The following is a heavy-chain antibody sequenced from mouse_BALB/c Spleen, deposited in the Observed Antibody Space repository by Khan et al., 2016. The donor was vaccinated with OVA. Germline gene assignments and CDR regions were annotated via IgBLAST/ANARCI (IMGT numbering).Heavy chain of an antibody. J-gene: IGHJ2*01. Sequence: EVQLVESGPGLVNPSQSLSLTCTVTGYSITSDYAWNWIRQFPGNKLEWMGYISYSGRTSYNPSLKSRISITRDTSKNQVFLQLNSVTTEDTASYFCARSVTITTVVATDFDYWGQDTTLTVSS. D-gene: IGHD1-1*01. CDR1: GYSITSDYA. CDR3: ARSVTITTVVATDFDY. CDR2: ISYSGRT. V-gene: IGHV3-2*02.